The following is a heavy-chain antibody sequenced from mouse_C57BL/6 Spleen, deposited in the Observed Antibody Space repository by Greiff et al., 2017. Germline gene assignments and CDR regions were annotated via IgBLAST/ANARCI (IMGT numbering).Heavy chain of an antibody. CDR2: VSSGSSTI. Sequence: EVKVVESGGGLVKPGGSLKLSCAASGFTFSDYGMHWVRQAPEKGLEWVAYVSSGSSTIYYAGTVKGRFTISRDNAKNTLFLQMTSLRSEDTAMNYCARDGSYAMDYWGQGTSVTVSS. CDR1: GFTFSDYG. J-gene: IGHJ4*01. CDR3: ARDGSYAMDY. V-gene: IGHV5-17*01. D-gene: IGHD2-3*01.